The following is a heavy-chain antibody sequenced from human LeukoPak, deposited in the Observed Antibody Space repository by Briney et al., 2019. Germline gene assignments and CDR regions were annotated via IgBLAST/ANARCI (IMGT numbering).Heavy chain of an antibody. J-gene: IGHJ3*02. CDR3: ARDTRRLDGAFDI. CDR2: ISYDGSNK. CDR1: GFTFSSYA. Sequence: GWPLRLSCAASGFTFSSYAMHWVRQAPGKGLEWVAVISYDGSNKYYADSVKGRFTISRDNSKNTLYLQMNSLRAEDTAVYYCARDTRRLDGAFDIWGQGTMVTVSS. D-gene: IGHD2-2*01. V-gene: IGHV3-30*01.